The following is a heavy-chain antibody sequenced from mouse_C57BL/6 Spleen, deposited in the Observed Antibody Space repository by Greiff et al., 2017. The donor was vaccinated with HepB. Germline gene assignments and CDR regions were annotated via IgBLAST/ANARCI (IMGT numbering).Heavy chain of an antibody. D-gene: IGHD4-1*01. CDR1: GYAFSSSW. V-gene: IGHV1-82*01. Sequence: QVQLQQSGPELVKPGASVKISCKASGYAFSSSWMNWVKQRPGKGLEWIGRIYPGDGDTNYNGKFKGKATLTADKSSSTAYMQLSSLTSEDSAVYFCARRITGRYAMDYWGQGTSVTVSS. J-gene: IGHJ4*01. CDR2: IYPGDGDT. CDR3: ARRITGRYAMDY.